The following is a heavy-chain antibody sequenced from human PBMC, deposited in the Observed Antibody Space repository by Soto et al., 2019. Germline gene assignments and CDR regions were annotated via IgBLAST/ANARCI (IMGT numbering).Heavy chain of an antibody. CDR2: IYWDDDK. J-gene: IGHJ4*02. CDR1: GFSLSTSGVG. V-gene: IGHV2-5*02. D-gene: IGHD3-16*02. Sequence: QITLKESGPTLVKPTQTLTLTCTFSGFSLSTSGVGVGWIRQPPGKALEWLALIYWDDDKRYSPSLKSKLTIPKDTSKNQVVLTMTNMDPVDTATYYCAHSSEPPEDYIWGSYRSTPYFDYWGQGTLVTVSS. CDR3: AHSSEPPEDYIWGSYRSTPYFDY.